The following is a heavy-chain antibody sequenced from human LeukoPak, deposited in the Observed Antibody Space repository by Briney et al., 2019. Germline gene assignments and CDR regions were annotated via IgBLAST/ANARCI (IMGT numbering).Heavy chain of an antibody. J-gene: IGHJ6*03. CDR3: AKTSLSDPSGHYYYMDV. Sequence: TGGSLRLSCAASGFTFSSYAMSWVRQAPGKGLEWVAFIRFDGTSEFYADSVKARFTISRDNSQNTVSLQLNNLRIEDTALYYCAKTSLSDPSGHYYYMDVWGKGTTVTVSS. D-gene: IGHD3-3*01. CDR2: IRFDGTSE. V-gene: IGHV3-30*02. CDR1: GFTFSSYA.